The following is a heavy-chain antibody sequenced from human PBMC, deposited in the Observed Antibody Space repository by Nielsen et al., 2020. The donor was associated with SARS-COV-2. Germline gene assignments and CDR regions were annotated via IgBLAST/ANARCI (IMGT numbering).Heavy chain of an antibody. J-gene: IGHJ4*02. V-gene: IGHV4-39*01. CDR1: GGSISSSSYY. Sequence: GSLRLSCTVSGGSISSSSYYWGWIRQPPGKGLEWIGSIYYSGSTYYNPSLKSRVTISVDTSKNQFSLKLSSVTAADTAVYYCASRLYYYDSSGYPLDWGQGTLVTVSS. CDR2: IYYSGST. CDR3: ASRLYYYDSSGYPLD. D-gene: IGHD3-22*01.